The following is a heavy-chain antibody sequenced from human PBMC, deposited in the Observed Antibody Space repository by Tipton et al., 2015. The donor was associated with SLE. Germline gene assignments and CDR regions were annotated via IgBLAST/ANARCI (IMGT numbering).Heavy chain of an antibody. Sequence: TLSLTCTVSGGSIISGGSHWSWMRHHPGKGLEWIGYIYFSGNTYYNPSLKSRISISVDTSKNEFSLKLASVTAADTAVYYCARFRPRLGVGASTTSATCFGGFDYWGQGSLVTVSS. CDR3: ARFRPRLGVGASTTSATCFGGFDY. D-gene: IGHD3-10*01. J-gene: IGHJ4*01. V-gene: IGHV4-31*03. CDR2: IYFSGNT. CDR1: GGSIISGGSH.